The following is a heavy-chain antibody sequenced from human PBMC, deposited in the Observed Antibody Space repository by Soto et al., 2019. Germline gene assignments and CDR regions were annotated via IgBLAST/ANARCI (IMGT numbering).Heavy chain of an antibody. Sequence: QVQLVQSGAEVKKPGSSVKVSCKSYGYTFTIYTVTWVRQAPGQGLEWMGRIIPIFTQTNYAQKFQDRVTITADKSTSTVYMEFSGLRYEDTAVYYCARGGVGAAGGMEAWGQGTTVTVSS. J-gene: IGHJ6*02. CDR1: GYTFTIYT. CDR3: ARGGVGAAGGMEA. D-gene: IGHD3-3*01. V-gene: IGHV1-69*08. CDR2: IIPIFTQT.